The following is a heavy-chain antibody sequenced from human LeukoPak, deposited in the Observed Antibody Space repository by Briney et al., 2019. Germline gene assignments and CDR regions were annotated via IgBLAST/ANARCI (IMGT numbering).Heavy chain of an antibody. CDR3: ARGYSGYDSGPLDY. V-gene: IGHV4-39*07. CDR2: IHYSGTT. Sequence: PSETLSLTCTVSGGSISSSSYNWGWIRQPPGKGLEWIGSIHYSGTTYYNPSLKSRVTISVDTSKNQFSLKLSSVTAADTAVYYCARGYSGYDSGPLDYWGQGTLVTVSS. D-gene: IGHD5-12*01. J-gene: IGHJ4*02. CDR1: GGSISSSSYN.